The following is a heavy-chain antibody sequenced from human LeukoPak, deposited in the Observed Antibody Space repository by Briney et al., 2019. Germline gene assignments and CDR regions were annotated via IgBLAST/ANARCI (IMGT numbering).Heavy chain of an antibody. CDR3: ARHFSADSTNSVPVAYHLDH. CDR1: GYSFTDYW. D-gene: IGHD4-11*01. J-gene: IGHJ4*02. CDR2: IYPADSDT. Sequence: GESLKISCKGSGYSFTDYWIGWVRQMPGKGLEWMAIIYPADSDTRYSPSFQGHVTISADKSISTAYLQWSSLKASDTAMYFCARHFSADSTNSVPVAYHLDHWGQGTPVTVSS. V-gene: IGHV5-51*01.